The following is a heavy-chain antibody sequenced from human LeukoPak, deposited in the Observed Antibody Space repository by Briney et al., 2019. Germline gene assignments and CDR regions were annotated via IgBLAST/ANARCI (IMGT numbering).Heavy chain of an antibody. CDR1: GGSISSYY. D-gene: IGHD6-19*01. V-gene: IGHV4-59*01. CDR3: TRDNSSGWYVFPAFDI. CDR2: IYYSGST. Sequence: SETLSLTCTVSGGSISSYYWSWIRQPPGKGLEWIGYIYYSGSTNYNPSLKSRVTISVDTSKNQFSLKLSSVTAADTAVYYCTRDNSSGWYVFPAFDIWGQGTMVTASS. J-gene: IGHJ3*02.